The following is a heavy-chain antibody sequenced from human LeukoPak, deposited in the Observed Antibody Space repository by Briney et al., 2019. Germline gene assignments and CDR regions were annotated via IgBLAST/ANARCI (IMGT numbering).Heavy chain of an antibody. CDR3: AKESSGYYLDY. V-gene: IGHV3-9*01. Sequence: GGSLRLSCAASGFTFDDYAMHWVRQAPGKGLGWVSGISWNSGSIGYADSVKGRFTISRDNAKNSLYLQMNSLRAEDTALYYCAKESSGYYLDYWGQGTLVTVSS. J-gene: IGHJ4*02. CDR1: GFTFDDYA. CDR2: ISWNSGSI. D-gene: IGHD3-22*01.